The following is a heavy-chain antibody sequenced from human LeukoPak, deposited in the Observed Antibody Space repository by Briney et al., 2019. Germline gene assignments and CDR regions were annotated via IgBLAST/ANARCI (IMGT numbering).Heavy chain of an antibody. CDR2: IIPILGIA. J-gene: IGHJ6*02. D-gene: IGHD6-19*01. V-gene: IGHV1-69*04. CDR3: ARDLAIAVSGNYYYYGMDV. Sequence: GCSATVSCTASGGTFSSYAISWVRQAPGQGGEWMGRIIPILGIANYAQKFQGRVTITAEKSTSTAYMEMSSLRSDDTAVYYCARDLAIAVSGNYYYYGMDVWGQGTTVTVSS. CDR1: GGTFSSYA.